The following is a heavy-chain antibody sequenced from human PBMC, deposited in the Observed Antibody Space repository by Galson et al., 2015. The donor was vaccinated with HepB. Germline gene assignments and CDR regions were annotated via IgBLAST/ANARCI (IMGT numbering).Heavy chain of an antibody. CDR1: GYSLSSHG. CDR3: ARDLFEGAAARRPYYYALDV. CDR2: ISAYNRNK. J-gene: IGHJ6*02. Sequence: SVKVSCKASGYSLSSHGITWVRQAPGQGLEWMGWISAYNRNKENAQKFQGRVTMSTDTSTSTAYMELRTLTSDDTAVYYCARDLFEGAAARRPYYYALDVWGQGTKVTVSS. D-gene: IGHD6-13*01. V-gene: IGHV1-18*04.